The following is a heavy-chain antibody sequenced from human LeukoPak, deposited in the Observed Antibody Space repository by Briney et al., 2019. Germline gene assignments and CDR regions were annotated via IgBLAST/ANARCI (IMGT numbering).Heavy chain of an antibody. D-gene: IGHD1-1*01. CDR1: GFTFSDYY. Sequence: GGSLRLSCAASGFTFSDYYMSWIRQARGKGLEWVSYISSSGSNIYYADSEKGRFTISRDNAKNSLYLQMNSLRAEDTAVYYCARVRERRYFDYWGQGTLVSVSS. CDR3: ARVRERRYFDY. J-gene: IGHJ4*02. V-gene: IGHV3-11*01. CDR2: ISSSGSNI.